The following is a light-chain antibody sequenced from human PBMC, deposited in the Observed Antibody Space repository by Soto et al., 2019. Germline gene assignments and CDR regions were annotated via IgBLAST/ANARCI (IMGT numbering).Light chain of an antibody. CDR2: EGS. V-gene: IGLV2-23*01. CDR3: CSYAGSRTYV. Sequence: VLTQPSSVSGAPGRSITISCTGTISDVGSYNLVSWYQQHPGKAPKLMIYEGSKRPSGVSNRFSGSKSGNTASLTISGLQAEDEADYYCCSYAGSRTYVFGTGTKVTVL. J-gene: IGLJ1*01. CDR1: ISDVGSYNL.